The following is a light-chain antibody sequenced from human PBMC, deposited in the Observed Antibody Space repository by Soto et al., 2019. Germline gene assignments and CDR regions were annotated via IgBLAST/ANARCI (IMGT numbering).Light chain of an antibody. J-gene: IGKJ2*01. CDR2: AAS. CDR3: QQSYSTPRDT. Sequence: DLQMTQSPSSLSASVGDRVTITCRASQSISSYLNWYQQKPGKAPKLLIYAASSLQSGVPSRFSGSGSRTDFTLTISSLQPEDFATYYCQQSYSTPRDTFGQGTKLEIK. CDR1: QSISSY. V-gene: IGKV1-39*01.